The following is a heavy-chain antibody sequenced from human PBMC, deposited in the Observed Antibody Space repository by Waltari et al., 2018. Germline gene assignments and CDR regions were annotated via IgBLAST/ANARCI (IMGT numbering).Heavy chain of an antibody. CDR2: IYTSGST. Sequence: QVQLQESGPGLVKPSETLSLTCTVSGGSISSYYWSWIRQPPGKGLEWIGYIYTSGSTNYTPSLKSRVTISVDTSKNQFSLKLSSVTAADTAVYYCARGTGSSPYYYYYMDVWGKGTTVTVSS. D-gene: IGHD3-9*01. V-gene: IGHV4-4*09. J-gene: IGHJ6*03. CDR1: GGSISSYY. CDR3: ARGTGSSPYYYYYMDV.